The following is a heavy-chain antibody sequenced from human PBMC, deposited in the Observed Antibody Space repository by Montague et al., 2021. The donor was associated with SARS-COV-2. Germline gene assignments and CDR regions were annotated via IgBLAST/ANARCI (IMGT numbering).Heavy chain of an antibody. D-gene: IGHD6-19*01. J-gene: IGHJ5*02. Sequence: CAISGDSVSSNSGAWNWNRLYPSTGIEWLGRIYYRSKWYVDYAGSVRRRITINPDTSKNQFSLQMSSVTPDDTAVYYCARSKLLRSGYSSGWYGPGWFDPWGQGTPVTVSS. CDR1: GDSVSSNSGA. CDR2: IYYRSKWYV. V-gene: IGHV6-1*01. CDR3: ARSKLLRSGYSSGWYGPGWFDP.